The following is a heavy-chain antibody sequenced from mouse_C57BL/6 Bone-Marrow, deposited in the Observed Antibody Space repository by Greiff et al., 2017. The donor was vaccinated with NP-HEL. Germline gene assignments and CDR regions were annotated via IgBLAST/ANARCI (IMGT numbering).Heavy chain of an antibody. J-gene: IGHJ4*01. D-gene: IGHD2-1*01. V-gene: IGHV2-4*01. CDR1: GFSLTSYG. CDR3: AKRLSSRYDGKGYYAMDY. Sequence: VQLKESGPGLVQPSQSLSITCTVSGFSLTSYGVHWVRQPPGKGLEWLGVIWSGGSTDYNAAFISRLSISKDNSTSQVFFKMNSLQADDTAIYSCAKRLSSRYDGKGYYAMDYWGQGTSVTVAS. CDR2: IWSGGST.